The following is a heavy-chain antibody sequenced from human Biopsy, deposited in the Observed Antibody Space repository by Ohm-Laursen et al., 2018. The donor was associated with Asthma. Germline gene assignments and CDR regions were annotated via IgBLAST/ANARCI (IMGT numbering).Heavy chain of an antibody. CDR2: ITFDGSTQ. J-gene: IGHJ4*02. Sequence: SLRLSCTATGTHFGSYNLHWARQAPGKGLEWVAVITFDGSTQHYGDSVKGRFTISRDNSKNMLFLQMNSLRAEDTAVYYCSKDTLGYYFDIWGQGTQVTVSS. CDR1: GTHFGSYN. CDR3: SKDTLGYYFDI. D-gene: IGHD6-13*01. V-gene: IGHV3-30-3*01.